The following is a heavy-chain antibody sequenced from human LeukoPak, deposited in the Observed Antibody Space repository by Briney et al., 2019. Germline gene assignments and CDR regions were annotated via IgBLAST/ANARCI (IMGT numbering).Heavy chain of an antibody. Sequence: ASVKVSCKASGYTFTSYDINWVRQATGQGLEWMGWMNPNSGNTGYAQKFQGRVTMTRNTSISTAYMELSSLRSEDTAVYYCARGPSPIVVVPAADRYFDYWGQGTLVTVSS. CDR2: MNPNSGNT. CDR1: GYTFTSYD. CDR3: ARGPSPIVVVPAADRYFDY. V-gene: IGHV1-8*01. J-gene: IGHJ4*02. D-gene: IGHD2-2*01.